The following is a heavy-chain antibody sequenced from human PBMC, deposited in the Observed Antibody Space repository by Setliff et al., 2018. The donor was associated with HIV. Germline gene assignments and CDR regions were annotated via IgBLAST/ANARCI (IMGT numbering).Heavy chain of an antibody. CDR2: IHSSGST. V-gene: IGHV4-59*08. CDR3: SRGFFSGTYHYFDF. CDR1: SGSVSGYY. J-gene: IGHJ4*01. Sequence: PSETLSLTCSVSSGSVSGYYWGWIRQPPGKKLEWIGYIHSSGSTIYSASLKSRVSISVDTSKNQVSLRLSSVTAADTAVYHCSRGFFSGTYHYFDFWGQGSLVTVSS. D-gene: IGHD1-26*01.